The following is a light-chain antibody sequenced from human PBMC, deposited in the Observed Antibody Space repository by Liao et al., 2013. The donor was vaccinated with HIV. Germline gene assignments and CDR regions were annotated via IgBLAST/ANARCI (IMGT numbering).Light chain of an antibody. J-gene: IGLJ1*01. V-gene: IGLV3-21*04. CDR3: QVWDISSDPPYV. Sequence: SYVLTQSPSVSVAPGKTATITCGGNGVGTRRVHWYQQKPGQAPVLVIYFDSDRPSGIPERFSGSNSENTATLTINRVEAGDEADYYCQVWDISSDPPYVFGTGTKVTVL. CDR2: FDS. CDR1: GVGTRR.